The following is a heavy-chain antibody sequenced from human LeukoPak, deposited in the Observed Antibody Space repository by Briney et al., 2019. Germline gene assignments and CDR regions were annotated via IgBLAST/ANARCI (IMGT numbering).Heavy chain of an antibody. CDR1: GGSFSGHY. CDR3: ASRYYYDSSGSPGYFDY. D-gene: IGHD3-22*01. Sequence: SETLSLTCAVYGGSFSGHYWSWIRQPPGKGLEWIGEINHSGSTNYNPSLKSRVTISVDTSKNQFSLKLSSVTAADTAVYYCASRYYYDSSGSPGYFDYWGQGTLVTVSS. CDR2: INHSGST. V-gene: IGHV4-34*01. J-gene: IGHJ4*02.